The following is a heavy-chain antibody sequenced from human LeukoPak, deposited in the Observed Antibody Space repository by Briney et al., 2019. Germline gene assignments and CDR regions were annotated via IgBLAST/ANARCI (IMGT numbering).Heavy chain of an antibody. J-gene: IGHJ6*03. CDR2: INHSGST. CDR3: ARGPRYYGSGSSYHYYYYMDV. D-gene: IGHD3-10*01. CDR1: GGSFSDYY. V-gene: IGHV4-34*01. Sequence: SETLSLTCAVYGGSFSDYYWSWIRQPPGKGLEWIGEINHSGSTNYNPSLKSRVTISVDTSKNQFSLKLSSVTAADTAVYYCARGPRYYGSGSSYHYYYYMDVWGKGTTVTVSS.